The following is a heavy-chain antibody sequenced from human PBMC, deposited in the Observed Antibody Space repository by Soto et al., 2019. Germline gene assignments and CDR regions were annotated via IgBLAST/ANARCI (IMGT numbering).Heavy chain of an antibody. V-gene: IGHV3-13*04. D-gene: IGHD6-13*01. CDR2: IGTAGDT. CDR1: GFTFSSYD. CDR3: ARGMEQQLAADGMDV. J-gene: IGHJ6*02. Sequence: GGSLILSCAASGFTFSSYDMHWVRQATGKGLEWVSAIGTAGDTYYPGSVKGRFTISRENAKNSLYLQMNSLRAGDTAVYYCARGMEQQLAADGMDVWGQGTTVTVSS.